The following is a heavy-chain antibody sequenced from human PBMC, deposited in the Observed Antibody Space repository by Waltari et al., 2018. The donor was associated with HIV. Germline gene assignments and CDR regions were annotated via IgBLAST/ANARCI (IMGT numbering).Heavy chain of an antibody. V-gene: IGHV4-61*02. CDR1: GDSIMTGGYS. J-gene: IGHJ6*02. CDR2: VYGGGNT. CDR3: ATSKVLSGNYFYGLDV. D-gene: IGHD3-3*01. Sequence: QVQLQDSGPGLAKPSQTLSLTCSVFGDSIMTGGYSQSWLRLSAERGMELIGRVYGGGNTYYNPSLRSRVTISIDTAKNQHSLNLTSVTAADSAVYFCATSKVLSGNYFYGLDVWGQGTTVIVSS.